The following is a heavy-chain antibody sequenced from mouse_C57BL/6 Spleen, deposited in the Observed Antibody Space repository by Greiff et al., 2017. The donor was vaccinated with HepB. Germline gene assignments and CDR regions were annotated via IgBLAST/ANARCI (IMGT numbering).Heavy chain of an antibody. CDR3: ARGLPYFDY. CDR2: IDPSDSYT. CDR1: GYTFTSYW. V-gene: IGHV1-50*01. D-gene: IGHD2-1*01. Sequence: QVQLQQSGAELVKPGASVKLSCKASGYTFTSYWMQWVKQRPGQGLEWIGEIDPSDSYTNYNQKFKGKATLTVDTSSSTAYMQLSSLTSEDSAVYYCARGLPYFDYWGQGTTLTVSS. J-gene: IGHJ2*01.